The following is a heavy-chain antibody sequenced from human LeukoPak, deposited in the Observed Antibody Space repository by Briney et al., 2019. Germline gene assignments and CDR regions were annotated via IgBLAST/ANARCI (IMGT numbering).Heavy chain of an antibody. D-gene: IGHD3-10*01. Sequence: GGSLRLSCAASGFTLDDYGMNWVRQAPGKGLEWVSGINWNGGSTGYADSVKGRFTISRDNARNSLYLQMNSLRAEDTALYYCSRGHRSGSFEPIDYWGQGTLVTVSS. J-gene: IGHJ4*02. V-gene: IGHV3-20*04. CDR2: INWNGGST. CDR3: SRGHRSGSFEPIDY. CDR1: GFTLDDYG.